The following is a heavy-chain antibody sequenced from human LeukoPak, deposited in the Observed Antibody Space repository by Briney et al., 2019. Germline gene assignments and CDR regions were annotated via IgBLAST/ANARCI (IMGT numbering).Heavy chain of an antibody. CDR3: ARWYYDFWSGYYRLGYYYMDV. Sequence: SETLSLTCAVYGGSFSGYYWSWIRQPPGKGLEWIGEINHSGSTNYNPSLKSRVTMSVDTSKNQFSLKLSSVTAADTAVYYYARWYYDFWSGYYRLGYYYMDVWGKGTTVTVSS. J-gene: IGHJ6*03. V-gene: IGHV4-34*01. CDR1: GGSFSGYY. D-gene: IGHD3-3*01. CDR2: INHSGST.